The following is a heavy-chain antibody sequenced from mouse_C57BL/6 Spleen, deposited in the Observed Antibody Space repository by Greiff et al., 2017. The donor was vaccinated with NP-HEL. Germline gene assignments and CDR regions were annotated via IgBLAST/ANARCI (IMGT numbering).Heavy chain of an antibody. CDR2: IRLKSDNYAT. D-gene: IGHD1-1*01. Sequence: EVMLVESGGGLVQPGGSMKLSCVASGFTFSNYWMNWVRQSPEKGLEWVAQIRLKSDNYATHYAESVKGRFTISRDDSKSSVYLQMNNLRAEDTGIYYCTRVDYYGSSVFAYWGQGTLVTVSA. CDR3: TRVDYYGSSVFAY. CDR1: GFTFSNYW. J-gene: IGHJ3*01. V-gene: IGHV6-3*01.